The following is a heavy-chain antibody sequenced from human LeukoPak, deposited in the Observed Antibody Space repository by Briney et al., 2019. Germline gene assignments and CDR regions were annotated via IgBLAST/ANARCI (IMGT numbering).Heavy chain of an antibody. CDR3: AREGLLPEVVFYPNWFDP. CDR2: INPNTGDA. CDR1: GYTFISKN. D-gene: IGHD2-15*01. V-gene: IGHV1-2*02. Sequence: ASVKVSCRTSGYTFISKNLHWVRQAPGQGPQWMGRINPNTGDANKKDTFQGSDTITWDTSISTTYMQLSSLTTDAAAVYYCAREGLLPEVVFYPNWFDPWGQGTQVTVSS. J-gene: IGHJ5*02.